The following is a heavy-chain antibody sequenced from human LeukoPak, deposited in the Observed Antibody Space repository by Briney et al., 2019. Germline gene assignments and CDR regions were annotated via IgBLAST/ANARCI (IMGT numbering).Heavy chain of an antibody. CDR1: GFTFSSYA. Sequence: PGGSLRLSCAASGFTFSSYAMSWVRQAPGKGLEWVSAISGSGGSTYYADSAKGRFTISRDNSKNTLYLQMNSLRAEDTAVYYCAKDRVAYSYGYFDYWGQGTLVTVSS. J-gene: IGHJ4*02. CDR3: AKDRVAYSYGYFDY. V-gene: IGHV3-23*01. D-gene: IGHD5-18*01. CDR2: ISGSGGST.